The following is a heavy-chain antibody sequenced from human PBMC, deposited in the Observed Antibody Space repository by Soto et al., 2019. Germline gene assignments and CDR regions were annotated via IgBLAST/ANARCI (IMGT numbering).Heavy chain of an antibody. CDR3: VRCPSWIVGATSPDY. V-gene: IGHV4-39*07. CDR1: GGSISSSSYY. Sequence: SETLSLTCTVSGGSISSSSYYWGWIRQPPGQGLEWIGSIYYSGSTYYNPSLKSRVTISVDTSKNQFSLKLSCVTAADTAVYYCVRCPSWIVGATSPDYWGQGTLVTVSS. D-gene: IGHD1-26*01. CDR2: IYYSGST. J-gene: IGHJ4*02.